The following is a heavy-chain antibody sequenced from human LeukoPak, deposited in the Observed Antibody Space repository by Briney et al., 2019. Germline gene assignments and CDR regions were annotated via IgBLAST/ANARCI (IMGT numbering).Heavy chain of an antibody. Sequence: SETLSLTCTVSGGSIKSYYWSWIRQPPGRGLEWIGSIHYSGSTSYNPSLKSRVTISLDTSKNQFSLHLRSVTATDSAMYYCARKTWYGTAYYYFIDVWGKGTTVTVSS. CDR2: IHYSGST. CDR1: GGSIKSYY. J-gene: IGHJ6*03. D-gene: IGHD6-13*01. V-gene: IGHV4-59*12. CDR3: ARKTWYGTAYYYFIDV.